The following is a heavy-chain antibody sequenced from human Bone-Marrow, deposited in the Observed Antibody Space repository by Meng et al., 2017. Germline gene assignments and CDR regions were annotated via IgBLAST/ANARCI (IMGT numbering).Heavy chain of an antibody. Sequence: GESLKISCKGSGYSFTSYWIGWVRQMPGKGLEWMGIIYPGDSDTRYSPSFQGQVTISADKSISTAYLQWSSLKASDTAMYYCARANKYYYDSSGYSPYFDYWGQGTLVTVSS. D-gene: IGHD3-22*01. CDR3: ARANKYYYDSSGYSPYFDY. CDR2: IYPGDSDT. J-gene: IGHJ4*02. CDR1: GYSFTSYW. V-gene: IGHV5-51*01.